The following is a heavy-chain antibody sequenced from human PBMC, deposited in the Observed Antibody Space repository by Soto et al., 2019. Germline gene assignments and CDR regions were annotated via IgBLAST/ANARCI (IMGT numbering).Heavy chain of an antibody. Sequence: SLRLSCAASGFIFADYAMHWARQAPGKGLEWVSGVNWNSGAIGYADSVRGRFIISRDNGKNSLYLQMNSLRPEDTALYYCSKVWLRRTPYDAFDIWGQGTMVTGS. J-gene: IGHJ3*02. CDR2: VNWNSGAI. D-gene: IGHD6-19*01. CDR3: SKVWLRRTPYDAFDI. CDR1: GFIFADYA. V-gene: IGHV3-9*01.